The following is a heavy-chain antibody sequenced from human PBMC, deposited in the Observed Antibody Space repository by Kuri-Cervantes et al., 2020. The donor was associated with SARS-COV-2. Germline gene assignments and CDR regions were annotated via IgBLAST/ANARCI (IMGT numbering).Heavy chain of an antibody. J-gene: IGHJ5*02. CDR1: GFTFSSYS. Sequence: GGSLRLSCAASGFTFSSYSMNWVRQAPGKGLEWVSGISWNSGSIGYADSVKGRFTISRDNAKNSLYLQMNSLRAEDTALYYCAKDRMVQGVNRGTAFDPWGQGTLVTVSS. CDR2: ISWNSGSI. D-gene: IGHD3-10*01. V-gene: IGHV3-9*01. CDR3: AKDRMVQGVNRGTAFDP.